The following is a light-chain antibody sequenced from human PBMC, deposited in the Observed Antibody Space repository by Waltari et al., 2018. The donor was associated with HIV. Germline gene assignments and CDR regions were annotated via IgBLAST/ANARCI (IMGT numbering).Light chain of an antibody. CDR3: CAYAGSTTYVI. V-gene: IGLV2-23*02. Sequence: QSALTQPPSVSGSPGQSITISCTGTSSDVGGYNLVSWYQQHPGKAPKLMIYEVSKRPSGVSNRFSGAKSGNTASLTISGLQAECDADYYCCAYAGSTTYVIFGGGTKLTVL. J-gene: IGLJ2*01. CDR1: SSDVGGYNL. CDR2: EVS.